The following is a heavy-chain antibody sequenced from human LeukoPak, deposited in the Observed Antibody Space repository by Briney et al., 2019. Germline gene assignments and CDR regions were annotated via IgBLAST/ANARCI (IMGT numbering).Heavy chain of an antibody. Sequence: QPGGSLRLSCAASGFTFSRYWMSWVRQAPGKGLEYVANIKKDGSEEYYVDSVKGRFTISRDNAKNSLYLQMNSLRAEDTAMYYCARDPDYYYDTSGVLKYWGQGTLVTVSS. CDR3: ARDPDYYYDTSGVLKY. CDR1: GFTFSRYW. CDR2: IKKDGSEE. V-gene: IGHV3-7*01. J-gene: IGHJ4*02. D-gene: IGHD3-22*01.